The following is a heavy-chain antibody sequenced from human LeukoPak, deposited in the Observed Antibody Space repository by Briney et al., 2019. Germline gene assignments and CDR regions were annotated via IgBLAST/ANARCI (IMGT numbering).Heavy chain of an antibody. D-gene: IGHD5-18*01. Sequence: SETLSLTCTVSGGSISSYYLSWIRQPPGKGLEWIGYIYYSGSTKYNPSLKSRVTISVDTSKNEFFLKLNSVTAADTAVYYCARGASEYSYGFSLSSRYMDVWGKGTTVTVSS. V-gene: IGHV4-59*01. CDR2: IYYSGST. J-gene: IGHJ6*03. CDR3: ARGASEYSYGFSLSSRYMDV. CDR1: GGSISSYY.